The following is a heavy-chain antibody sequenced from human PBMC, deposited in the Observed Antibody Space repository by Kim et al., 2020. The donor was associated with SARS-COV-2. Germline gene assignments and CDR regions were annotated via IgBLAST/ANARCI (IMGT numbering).Heavy chain of an antibody. CDR2: IHYTGST. V-gene: IGHV4-59*08. Sequence: SETLSLTCTVSGGAITSYFWSWIRQPPGKGLEWIGFIHYTGSTSYKTSLKSRVSISLETSRNQFSLTLTSVTAADTAVYFCARFRLYVFGRHFEFWG. CDR1: GGAITSYF. CDR3: ARFRLYVFGRHFEF. J-gene: IGHJ4*01. D-gene: IGHD3-16*01.